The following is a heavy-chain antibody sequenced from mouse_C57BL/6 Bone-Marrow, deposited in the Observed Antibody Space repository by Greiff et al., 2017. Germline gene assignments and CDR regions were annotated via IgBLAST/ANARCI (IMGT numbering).Heavy chain of an antibody. CDR2: IYPGGGGT. CDR1: GYAFSSSW. V-gene: IGHV1-82*01. D-gene: IGHD2-4*01. CDR3: ARRNDYDPAWFAY. J-gene: IGHJ3*01. Sequence: QVQLQQSGPELVKPGASVKISCKASGYAFSSSWMNWVKQRPGQGLEWIGRIYPGGGGTNYNGKFKGKATLTADKSSSTAYMQLSSLTSEDSAVYYCARRNDYDPAWFAYWGQGTLVTVSA.